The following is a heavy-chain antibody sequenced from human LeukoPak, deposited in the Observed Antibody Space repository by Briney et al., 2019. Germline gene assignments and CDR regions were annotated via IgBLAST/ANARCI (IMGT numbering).Heavy chain of an antibody. D-gene: IGHD5-12*01. CDR2: ISSSSSYI. J-gene: IGHJ4*02. Sequence: PGGSQRLSCAASGFTFSSYSMNWVRQAPGKGLEWVSSISSSSSYIYYADSVKGRFTISRDNAKNSLYLQMNSLRAEDTAVYYCAREGRGDGYNPDFDYWGQGTLVTVSS. CDR1: GFTFSSYS. V-gene: IGHV3-21*01. CDR3: AREGRGDGYNPDFDY.